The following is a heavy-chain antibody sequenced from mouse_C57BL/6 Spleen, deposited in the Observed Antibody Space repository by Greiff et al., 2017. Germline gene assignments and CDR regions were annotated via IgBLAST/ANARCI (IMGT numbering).Heavy chain of an antibody. Sequence: VQLQESGPELVKPGASVKISCKASGYTFTDYYIHWVKQRPGQGLEWIGWIFPGSGSTYYNEKFKGKATLTVDKSSSTAYMLLSSMTSEDSAVYFGARGGLIRDEAGLAYWGQGTLVTVSA. V-gene: IGHV1-75*01. D-gene: IGHD2-3*01. CDR2: IFPGSGST. CDR1: GYTFTDYY. CDR3: ARGGLIRDEAGLAY. J-gene: IGHJ3*01.